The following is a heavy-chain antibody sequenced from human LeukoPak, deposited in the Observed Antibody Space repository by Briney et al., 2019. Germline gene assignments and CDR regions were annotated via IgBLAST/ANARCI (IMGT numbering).Heavy chain of an antibody. J-gene: IGHJ3*02. CDR3: ARESHSAFDI. CDR1: GFSVSSLW. CDR2: IKQDGSDK. Sequence: GYLRRYCAASGFSVSSLWMSWVPHAPGKGLEWVASIKQDGSDKYYLDSVKGRFTISRDNAKNSLYLQMNSLTAEDTAVYYSARESHSAFDIWGQGTTVTVSS. V-gene: IGHV3-7*01. D-gene: IGHD2-15*01.